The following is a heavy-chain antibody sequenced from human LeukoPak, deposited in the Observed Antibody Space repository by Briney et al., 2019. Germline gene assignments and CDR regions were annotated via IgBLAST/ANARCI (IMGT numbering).Heavy chain of an antibody. CDR3: ARWGKKAFDY. CDR2: IYTSGST. V-gene: IGHV4-61*02. CDR1: GGSISSGSYY. Sequence: SETLSLTCTVSGGSISSGSYYWSGIRQPAGKGLEWIGRIYTSGSTNYNPSRKSRVTIPVDTSKNQFSLKLSSVTAADTAVYYCARWGKKAFDYWGQGTLVTVSS. J-gene: IGHJ4*02. D-gene: IGHD1-26*01.